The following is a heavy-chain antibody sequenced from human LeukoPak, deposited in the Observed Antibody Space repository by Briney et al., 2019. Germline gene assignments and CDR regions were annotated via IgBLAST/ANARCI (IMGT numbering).Heavy chain of an antibody. CDR3: AREGGDSMIQGVIAD. J-gene: IGHJ4*02. D-gene: IGHD3-10*01. CDR1: GFTVSSNY. Sequence: GGSLRLSCSTSGFTVSSNYMSWVCQAPGKGLEWVSVIYAGGATAYAGSVKGRFIISRDNSKNTLYLQMNSLRAEDTALYYCAREGGDSMIQGVIADWGQGTLVTVSS. CDR2: IYAGGAT. V-gene: IGHV3-53*01.